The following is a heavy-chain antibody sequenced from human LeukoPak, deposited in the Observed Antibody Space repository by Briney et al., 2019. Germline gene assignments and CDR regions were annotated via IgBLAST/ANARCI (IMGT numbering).Heavy chain of an antibody. CDR3: ARDGDIVVVPADLDY. V-gene: IGHV3-30*03. CDR1: GFTFSSYG. Sequence: GRSLRLSCAASGFTFSSYGMHWVRQAPGKGLEWVAVISYDGSNKYYADSVKGRFTISRDNSKNTLYLQMNSLRAGDTAVYYCARDGDIVVVPADLDYWGQGTLVTVSS. J-gene: IGHJ4*02. D-gene: IGHD2-2*01. CDR2: ISYDGSNK.